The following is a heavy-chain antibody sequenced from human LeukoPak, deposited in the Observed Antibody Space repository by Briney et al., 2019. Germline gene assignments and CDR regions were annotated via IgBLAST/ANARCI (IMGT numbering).Heavy chain of an antibody. V-gene: IGHV3-23*01. CDR3: AKDRFNSLPKEIDY. Sequence: GGSLRLSCAVSGFSVTNNYMSWVRQAPGKGLEWVSSISGSGSSTYYADSVKGRFTISRDNSKNMLYLQMNSLRGEDTAVYYCAKDRFNSLPKEIDYWGQGTLVTVPS. D-gene: IGHD2/OR15-2a*01. J-gene: IGHJ4*02. CDR1: GFSVTNNY. CDR2: ISGSGSST.